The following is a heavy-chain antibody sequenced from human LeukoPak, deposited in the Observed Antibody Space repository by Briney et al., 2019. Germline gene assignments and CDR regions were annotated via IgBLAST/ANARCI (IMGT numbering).Heavy chain of an antibody. J-gene: IGHJ4*02. CDR1: GFTFSSYA. V-gene: IGHV3-30-3*01. CDR2: ISYDGSNK. CDR3: AKADNYDFWSGYIYRPGFDY. Sequence: PGGSLRLSCAASGFTFSSYAMHWVRQAPGKGLEWVAVISYDGSNKYYADSVKGRFTISRDNSKNTLYLQMNSLRAEDTAVYYCAKADNYDFWSGYIYRPGFDYWGQGTLVTVSS. D-gene: IGHD3-3*01.